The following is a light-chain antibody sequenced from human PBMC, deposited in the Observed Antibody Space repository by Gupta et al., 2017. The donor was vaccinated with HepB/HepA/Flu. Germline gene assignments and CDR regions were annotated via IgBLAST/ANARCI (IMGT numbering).Light chain of an antibody. Sequence: DIVMTQTPLSSPVTLGQPASISCRSSQSLVDSDGNTYLSWLHQRPGQPPRLLIYKSSDRGSGVPDRFSGSGAGTDFTLKISRGEAEDVGIYYCMQAKQYPYTFGQGTKLEIK. J-gene: IGKJ2*01. CDR3: MQAKQYPYT. V-gene: IGKV2-24*01. CDR1: QSLVDSDGNTY. CDR2: KSS.